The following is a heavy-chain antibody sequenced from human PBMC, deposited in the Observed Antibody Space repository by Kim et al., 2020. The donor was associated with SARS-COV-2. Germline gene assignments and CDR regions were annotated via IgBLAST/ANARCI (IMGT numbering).Heavy chain of an antibody. V-gene: IGHV3-13*01. CDR3: ARGGRGEMELHGPQFDP. CDR2: IGTAGDT. Sequence: GGSLRLSCAASGFTFSSYDMHWVRQATGKGLEWVSAIGTAGDTYYPGSVKGRFTISRENAKNSLYLQMNSLRAGDTAVYYCARGGRGEMELHGPQFDPWGQGTLVTVSS. D-gene: IGHD1-7*01. CDR1: GFTFSSYD. J-gene: IGHJ5*02.